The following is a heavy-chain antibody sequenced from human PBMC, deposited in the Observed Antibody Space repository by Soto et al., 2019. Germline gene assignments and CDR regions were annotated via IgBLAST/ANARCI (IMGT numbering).Heavy chain of an antibody. Sequence: QVQLVQSGPEVKKPGSSVKVSCKASGGTFSSDGISWVRQAPGQGLEWMGGVVPIFGAANYAQRFQGRVTITADKATSTGYMELSSLRSEDTAVYYCATDGRQLSYSYYGLDVWGQGTTVIVSS. CDR3: ATDGRQLSYSYYGLDV. J-gene: IGHJ6*02. CDR1: GGTFSSDG. D-gene: IGHD2-21*01. CDR2: VVPIFGAA. V-gene: IGHV1-69*06.